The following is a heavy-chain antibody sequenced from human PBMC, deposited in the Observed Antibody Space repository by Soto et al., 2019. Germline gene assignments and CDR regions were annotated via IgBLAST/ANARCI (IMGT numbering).Heavy chain of an antibody. Sequence: GGSLRLSCAASGFTFISHAMSWVRQAPGKGLEWVSYISSSGSTIYYADSVKGRFTISRDNAKNSLYLQMNSLGAEDTAVYYCARGGQQLHGMDVWGQGTTVTVSS. J-gene: IGHJ6*02. V-gene: IGHV3-48*04. CDR3: ARGGQQLHGMDV. CDR2: ISSSGSTI. CDR1: GFTFISHA. D-gene: IGHD6-13*01.